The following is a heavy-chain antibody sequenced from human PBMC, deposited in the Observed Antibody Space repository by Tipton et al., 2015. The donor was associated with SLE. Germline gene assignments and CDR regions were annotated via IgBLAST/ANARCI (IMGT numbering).Heavy chain of an antibody. V-gene: IGHV4-39*07. Sequence: TLSLTCTVSGDSIITSSYYWAWIRQAPGKGLEWIGSVFYTGTTYYNPSLKSRLSMSVDTSKNQFSLRLTSVTTADTAVYFCARDSFGFDYWGQGTLVTVSS. D-gene: IGHD3-16*01. CDR2: VFYTGTT. J-gene: IGHJ4*02. CDR1: GDSIITSSYY. CDR3: ARDSFGFDY.